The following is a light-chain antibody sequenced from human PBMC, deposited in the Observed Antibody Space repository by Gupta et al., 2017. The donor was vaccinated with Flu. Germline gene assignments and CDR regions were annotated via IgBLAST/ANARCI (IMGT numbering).Light chain of an antibody. Sequence: IVFPQSPATLPLSPWERATLSCRASHIVGGYLAWFQQRPGQAPRLLIYEKYKRAPGIPARFSASGTGTDFTLTISSLEPEDFAVYYCQQRGYWPLTCGGGTNVEIK. J-gene: IGKJ4*01. CDR2: EKY. CDR3: QQRGYWPLT. CDR1: HIVGGY. V-gene: IGKV3-11*01.